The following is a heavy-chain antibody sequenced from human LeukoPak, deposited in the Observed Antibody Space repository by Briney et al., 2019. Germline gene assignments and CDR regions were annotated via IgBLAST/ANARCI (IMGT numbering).Heavy chain of an antibody. Sequence: GASVKVSCKASGYTFTSYGISWVRQAPGQGLEWMGWISAYNGNTNYAQKLQGRVTMTTDTSTSTAYMELRSLRSDDTAVYYCARDRATAMADDAFDIWGQGTMVTVSS. V-gene: IGHV1-18*01. D-gene: IGHD5-18*01. J-gene: IGHJ3*02. CDR3: ARDRATAMADDAFDI. CDR1: GYTFTSYG. CDR2: ISAYNGNT.